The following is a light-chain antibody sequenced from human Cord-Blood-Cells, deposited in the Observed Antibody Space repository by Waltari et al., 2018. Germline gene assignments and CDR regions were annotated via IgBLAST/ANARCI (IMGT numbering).Light chain of an antibody. Sequence: QSVLTQPPSVSAAPGPNVTISCSGSSSHIATNSVSWHQQLPGTAPKLLIYENNKRPAGIPDRFSGSKSGTSATLGITGLQTGDETDYYCGTWDSSLSAGVFGGGTKLTVL. V-gene: IGLV1-51*02. CDR1: SSHIATNS. CDR3: GTWDSSLSAGV. J-gene: IGLJ2*01. CDR2: ENN.